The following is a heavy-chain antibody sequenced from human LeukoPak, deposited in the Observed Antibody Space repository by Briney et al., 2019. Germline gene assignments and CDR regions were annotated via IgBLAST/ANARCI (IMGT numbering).Heavy chain of an antibody. CDR2: ISSSSSYI. V-gene: IGHV3-21*01. D-gene: IGHD6-13*01. CDR1: GFTFSSYS. Sequence: GGSLRLSRAASGFTFSSYSMNWVRQAPGKGLEWVSSISSSSSYIYYADSVKGRFTISRDNAKNSLYLQMNSLRAEDTAVYYCASRDIAAAGTIDYWGQGTLVTVSS. J-gene: IGHJ4*02. CDR3: ASRDIAAAGTIDY.